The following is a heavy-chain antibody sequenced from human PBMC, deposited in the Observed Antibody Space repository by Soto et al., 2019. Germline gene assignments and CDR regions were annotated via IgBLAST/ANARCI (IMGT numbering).Heavy chain of an antibody. CDR3: ARASGSSLFDY. CDR2: IYHSGST. V-gene: IGHV4-38-2*02. Sequence: SETLSLTCTVSGYSISSGYYWGWIRPPPGKGLEWIGSIYHSGSTYYNPSLKSRVTISVDTSKNQFSLKLSSVTAADTAVYYCARASGSSLFDYWGQGTLVTVSS. J-gene: IGHJ4*02. CDR1: GYSISSGYY. D-gene: IGHD6-6*01.